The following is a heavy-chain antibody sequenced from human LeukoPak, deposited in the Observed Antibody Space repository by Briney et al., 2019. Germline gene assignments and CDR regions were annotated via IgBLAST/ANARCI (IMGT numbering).Heavy chain of an antibody. CDR1: GFSFSSYI. D-gene: IGHD3-10*01. Sequence: GGSLRLSCAASGFSFSSYIMNWVRQAPGKGLEWVSSFSGSSGNTYYADSVKGRFTISRDNSKNTLYLQMNSLRAEDTAVYYCARDLGYYGSAPFDYWGQGTLVTVSS. V-gene: IGHV3-23*01. CDR2: FSGSSGNT. CDR3: ARDLGYYGSAPFDY. J-gene: IGHJ4*02.